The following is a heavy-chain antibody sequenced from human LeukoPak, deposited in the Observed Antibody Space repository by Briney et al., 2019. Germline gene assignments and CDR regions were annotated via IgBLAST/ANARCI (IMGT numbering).Heavy chain of an antibody. J-gene: IGHJ4*02. CDR1: GGSFSGYY. D-gene: IGHD6-13*01. CDR3: ARVWGSSWPYYFDY. CDR2: INHSGST. V-gene: IGHV4-34*01. Sequence: WETLTLTCAVYGGSFSGYYWRWIRQPPGKGLEWIGEINHSGSTNYNPALKSRVTISVDTSKNQFSLKLSSVTAADTAVYYCARVWGSSWPYYFDYWGQGTLVTVSS.